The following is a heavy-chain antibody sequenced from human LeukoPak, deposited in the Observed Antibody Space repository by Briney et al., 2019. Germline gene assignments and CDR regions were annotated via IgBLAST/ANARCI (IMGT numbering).Heavy chain of an antibody. V-gene: IGHV1-69*13. J-gene: IGHJ4*02. Sequence: ASVKVSCKASGGTFSSYAISWVRQAPGQGLEWMGGIIPIFGTANYAQKFQGRVTITADESTSTAYMELSSLRSEDTAVYYCAASGVRGVIYFDYWGQGTLVTVSS. D-gene: IGHD3-10*01. CDR2: IIPIFGTA. CDR1: GGTFSSYA. CDR3: AASGVRGVIYFDY.